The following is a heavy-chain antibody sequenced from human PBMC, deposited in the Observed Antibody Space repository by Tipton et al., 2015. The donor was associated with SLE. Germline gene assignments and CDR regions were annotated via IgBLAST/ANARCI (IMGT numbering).Heavy chain of an antibody. CDR1: GYSISSGYY. D-gene: IGHD3-10*01. Sequence: TLSLTCAVSGYSISSGYYWSWIRQPPGKGLEWIGYIYYSGSTYYNPSLKSRVTISVDTSKNQFSLKLSSVTAADTAVYYCAGRGVRGVIITSVYWGQGTLVTVSS. J-gene: IGHJ4*02. CDR2: IYYSGST. CDR3: AGRGVRGVIITSVY. V-gene: IGHV4-38-2*01.